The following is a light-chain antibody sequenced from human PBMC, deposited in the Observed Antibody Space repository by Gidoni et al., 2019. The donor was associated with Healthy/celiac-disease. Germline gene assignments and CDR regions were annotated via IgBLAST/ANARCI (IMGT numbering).Light chain of an antibody. Sequence: ENVLTQSPATLSLSPGERATPSCRASQSVSSYLAWYQQKPGQAPRLLISDASNRATGIPAMFSGSGSGTVFPLTISRLEPEDFAVYYCQRRSNWPRTFGQGTRVEIK. CDR1: QSVSSY. CDR3: QRRSNWPRT. J-gene: IGKJ1*01. CDR2: DAS. V-gene: IGKV3-11*01.